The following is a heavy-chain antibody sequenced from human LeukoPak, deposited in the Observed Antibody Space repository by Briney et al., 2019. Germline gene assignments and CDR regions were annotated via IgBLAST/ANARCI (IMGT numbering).Heavy chain of an antibody. Sequence: GGSLRLSCAASGFTFSDYYMSWIRQAPGKGLEWVSYISSSGSTIYYADSVKGRFTISRDNAKNSLYLQMNSLRAEDTAVYYCARESEPYYDSSGYYDYFDYWGQGTLVTVSS. J-gene: IGHJ4*02. CDR1: GFTFSDYY. V-gene: IGHV3-11*01. D-gene: IGHD3-22*01. CDR3: ARESEPYYDSSGYYDYFDY. CDR2: ISSSGSTI.